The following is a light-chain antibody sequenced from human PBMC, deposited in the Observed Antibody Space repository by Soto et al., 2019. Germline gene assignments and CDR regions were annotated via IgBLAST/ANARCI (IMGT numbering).Light chain of an antibody. V-gene: IGKV1-5*03. CDR1: QSISSW. CDR2: KAS. Sequence: DIQMTQSPSTLSASVGDRVTITCRASQSISSWVAWYQQKLGKAPKLLIYKASSLESGVPSRFSGSGSGTDFTITISSLQPDDFATYYCQQYNSYPYTFGQGTKLEIK. CDR3: QQYNSYPYT. J-gene: IGKJ2*01.